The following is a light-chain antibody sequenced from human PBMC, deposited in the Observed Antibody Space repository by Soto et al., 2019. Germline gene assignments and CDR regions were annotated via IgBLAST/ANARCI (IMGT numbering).Light chain of an antibody. CDR1: SSNIGNNY. Sequence: QSVLTQPPSVSAAPGQKVTISCSGRSSNIGNNYVSWYQQLPGTAPKLLIYENNKRPSAIPDRFSGSKSGTSATLGITGLQTGDEADYYCGTWDSSLSAGGAYVFGTGTKLTVL. V-gene: IGLV1-51*02. J-gene: IGLJ1*01. CDR3: GTWDSSLSAGGAYV. CDR2: ENN.